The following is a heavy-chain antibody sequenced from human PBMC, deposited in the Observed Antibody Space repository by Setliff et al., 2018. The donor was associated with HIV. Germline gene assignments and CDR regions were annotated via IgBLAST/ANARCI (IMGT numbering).Heavy chain of an antibody. D-gene: IGHD6-13*01. J-gene: IGHJ4*02. CDR1: GGTFSDFR. CDR3: ARDKGIREAASLDY. V-gene: IGHV1-69*10. Sequence: SVKVSCKASGGTFSDFRITWVRQAPGQGLEWMGEITPFVGITNYAQKFQGRVTISADESTATAYIGLSSLTSQDTAVYYCARDKGIREAASLDYWGQGSLVTVSS. CDR2: ITPFVGIT.